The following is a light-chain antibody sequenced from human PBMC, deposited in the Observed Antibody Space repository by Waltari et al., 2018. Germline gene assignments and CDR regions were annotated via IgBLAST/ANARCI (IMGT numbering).Light chain of an antibody. J-gene: IGKJ4*01. CDR3: QQNSNWPLT. CDR2: GAS. CDR1: QRVSSR. V-gene: IGKV3D-15*01. Sequence: IVMTQSPATLSLSPGARATLCSRASQRVSSRLAWYQQKPGQAPRFCIYGASSRAVGSPDRFSGSGSGTEFTLTISSLEPEDVAVYYCQQNSNWPLTFGGGTKVDIK.